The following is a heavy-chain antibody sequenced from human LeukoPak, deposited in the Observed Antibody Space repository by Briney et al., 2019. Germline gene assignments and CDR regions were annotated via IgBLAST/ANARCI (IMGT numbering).Heavy chain of an antibody. J-gene: IGHJ6*03. V-gene: IGHV1-18*01. Sequence: ASVKVSCKASGYTFTSYGISWVRQAPGQGLEWMGWISAYNGNTNYAQKLQGRVTMTTDTSTSTAYMELRSLRSDDTAVYYCARDSPLMTTQASYYYYMDVWAKGITVTVSS. D-gene: IGHD4-11*01. CDR2: ISAYNGNT. CDR1: GYTFTSYG. CDR3: ARDSPLMTTQASYYYYMDV.